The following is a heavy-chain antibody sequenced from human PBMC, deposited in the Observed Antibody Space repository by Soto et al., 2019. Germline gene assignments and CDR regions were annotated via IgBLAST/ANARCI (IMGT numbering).Heavy chain of an antibody. CDR1: GGSFSGYY. CDR3: ARDYLVVPHRVIDY. Sequence: SETLSLTCAIYGGSFSGYYWSWLRQPPGKGLEWIGEINHSGSTNYNPSLKSRVTISADTSKNQFSLKLSSVTAEDTAVYYCARDYLVVPHRVIDYWGQGTLVTVSS. D-gene: IGHD2-2*01. CDR2: INHSGST. J-gene: IGHJ4*02. V-gene: IGHV4-34*01.